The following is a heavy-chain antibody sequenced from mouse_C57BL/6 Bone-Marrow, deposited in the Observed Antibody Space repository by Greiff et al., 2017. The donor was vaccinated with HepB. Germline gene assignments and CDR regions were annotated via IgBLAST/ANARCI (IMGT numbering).Heavy chain of an antibody. Sequence: VHVKQSGPELVKPGASVKISCKASGYSFTGYYMNWVKQSPEKSLEWIGEINPSTGGTTYNQKFKAKATLTVDKSSSTAYMQLKSLTSEDSAVYYCARSAITTVVEYYFDYWGQGTTLTVSS. CDR3: ARSAITTVVEYYFDY. V-gene: IGHV1-42*01. CDR2: INPSTGGT. J-gene: IGHJ2*01. D-gene: IGHD1-1*01. CDR1: GYSFTGYY.